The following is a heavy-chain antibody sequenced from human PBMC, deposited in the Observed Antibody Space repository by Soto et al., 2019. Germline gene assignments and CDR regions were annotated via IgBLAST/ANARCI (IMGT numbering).Heavy chain of an antibody. D-gene: IGHD3-10*01. CDR1: GGSISSGDYY. V-gene: IGHV4-30-4*01. CDR2: IYYSGST. Sequence: PSETLSLTCTVSGGSISSGDYYWSWIRQPPWKGLEWIGYIYYSGSTYYNPSLKSRVTISVDTSKNQFSLKLSSVTAADTAVYYCVSYGSGTYYSGYSFDFWSQGSLVTVSS. J-gene: IGHJ4*02. CDR3: VSYGSGTYYSGYSFDF.